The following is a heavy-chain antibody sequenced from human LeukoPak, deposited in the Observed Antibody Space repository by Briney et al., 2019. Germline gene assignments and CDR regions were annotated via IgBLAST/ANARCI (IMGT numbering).Heavy chain of an antibody. CDR3: ARDSSNDDYYYYYMDV. J-gene: IGHJ6*03. CDR1: GFTFSSYA. V-gene: IGHV3-33*08. Sequence: GGSLRLSCVASGFTFSSYAMSWVRQAPGKGLEWVAVIWYDGSNKYYADSVKGRFTISRDNSKNTLYLQMNSLRAEDTAVYYCARDSSNDDYYYYYMDVWGKGTTVTVSS. CDR2: IWYDGSNK.